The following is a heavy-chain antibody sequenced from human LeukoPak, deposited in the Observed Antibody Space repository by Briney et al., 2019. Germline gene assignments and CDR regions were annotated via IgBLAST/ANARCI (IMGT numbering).Heavy chain of an antibody. J-gene: IGHJ4*02. V-gene: IGHV4-61*02. Sequence: PSETLPLTCTVSGGSISSGSYYWSWIRQPAGKGLEWIGRIYTSGSTNYNPSLKSRVTISVDTSKNQFSLKLSSVTAADTAVYYCARDSSGYGVYYFDYWGQGTLVTVSS. D-gene: IGHD3-22*01. CDR2: IYTSGST. CDR3: ARDSSGYGVYYFDY. CDR1: GGSISSGSYY.